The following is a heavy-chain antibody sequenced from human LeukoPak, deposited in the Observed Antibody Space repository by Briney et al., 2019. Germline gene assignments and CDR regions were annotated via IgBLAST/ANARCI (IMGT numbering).Heavy chain of an antibody. CDR2: ISGSGGST. D-gene: IGHD6-19*01. V-gene: IGHV3-23*01. J-gene: IGHJ5*02. CDR1: GFTFSSYE. Sequence: GGSLRLSCAASGFTFSSYEMNWVRQAPGKGLEWVSAISGSGGSTYYADSVKGRFTISRDNSKNTLYLQMNSLRAEDTAVYYCAISSRSSGWSPWGQGTLVTVSS. CDR3: AISSRSSGWSP.